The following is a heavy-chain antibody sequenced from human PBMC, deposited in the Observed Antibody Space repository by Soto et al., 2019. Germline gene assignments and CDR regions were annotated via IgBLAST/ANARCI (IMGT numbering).Heavy chain of an antibody. D-gene: IGHD6-19*01. CDR1: ARTFSSHY. CDR2: IIPIFGTA. J-gene: IGHJ4*02. V-gene: IGHV1-69*01. Sequence: VHVCCKGSARTFSSHYISWVRQAPGQGLEWMGGIIPIFGTANYAQKFQGRVTITADESTSTAYMELSSLRSEDTAVYYCARDGLSVAGSEYWGQGTLVPVSS. CDR3: ARDGLSVAGSEY.